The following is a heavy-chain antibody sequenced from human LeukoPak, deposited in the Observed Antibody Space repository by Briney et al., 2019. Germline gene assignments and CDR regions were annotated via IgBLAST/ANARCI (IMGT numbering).Heavy chain of an antibody. J-gene: IGHJ6*03. Sequence: SETLSLTCAVSGGSLSGYYWSWIRQPAGKGLEWIGRIYTGGSTNYNPSLKSRVTISVDTSKNQFSLKLSSVTAADTAVYYCARGKRVVVPAAIKSYYYYMDVWGKGTTVTVSS. CDR3: ARGKRVVVPAAIKSYYYYMDV. V-gene: IGHV4-4*07. D-gene: IGHD2-2*01. CDR2: IYTGGST. CDR1: GGSLSGYY.